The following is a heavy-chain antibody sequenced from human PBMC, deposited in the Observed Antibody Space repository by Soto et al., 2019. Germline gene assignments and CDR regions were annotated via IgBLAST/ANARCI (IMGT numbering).Heavy chain of an antibody. CDR1: GFTFVKAW. D-gene: IGHD2-8*02. CDR3: STGGKYYRMDV. J-gene: IGHJ6*02. CDR2: IKSKTDGGTI. Sequence: GGSLILSCASSGFTFVKAWISGVRQAPGKGLEWVFRIKSKTDGGTIDYAAPVKGRFTISRDDSKNTLYLQMNSLRTEDTAVYSCSTGGKYYRMDVWGQGTKXTVYS. V-gene: IGHV3-15*01.